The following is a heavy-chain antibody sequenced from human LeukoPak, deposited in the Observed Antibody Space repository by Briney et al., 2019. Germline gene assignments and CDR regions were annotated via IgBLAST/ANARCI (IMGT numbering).Heavy chain of an antibody. D-gene: IGHD1-26*01. CDR1: GGSISSGSYY. J-gene: IGHJ4*02. V-gene: IGHV4-61*02. CDR2: IYTSGST. CDR3: AREEALGSGSFDY. Sequence: PSETLSLTCTVSGGSISSGSYYWSWIRQPPGKGLKWIGRIYTSGSTNYNPSLTSRVTISVDTSKNQFSLKLSSVTAADTAVYYCAREEALGSGSFDYWGQGTLVTVS.